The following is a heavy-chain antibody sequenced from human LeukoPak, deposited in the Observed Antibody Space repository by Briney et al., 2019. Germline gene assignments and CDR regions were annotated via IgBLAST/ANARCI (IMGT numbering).Heavy chain of an antibody. CDR1: GYTFTRYS. D-gene: IGHD6-19*01. Sequence: ASVKVSCKASGYTFTRYSIHWVRQAPGQGLEWIGIINPSGGGTNYAQKFQGRVTMTTDTSTSTVYMELSSLRSEDTAVLYCARDDVVAAPFYYYGLDVWGQGTTVTVSS. V-gene: IGHV1-46*01. J-gene: IGHJ6*02. CDR3: ARDDVVAAPFYYYGLDV. CDR2: INPSGGGT.